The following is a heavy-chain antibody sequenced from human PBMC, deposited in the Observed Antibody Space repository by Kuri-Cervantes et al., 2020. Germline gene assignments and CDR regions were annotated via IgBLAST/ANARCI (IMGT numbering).Heavy chain of an antibody. D-gene: IGHD3-10*01. Sequence: GESLKISCAASGFTFSSYAMSWVRQAPGKGLEWVSSFSGGETGTYYADSVKGRFTISRDNSKNTLYLQMNSLRAEDTAVYYCASGGMVRGVTNPLDYWGQGTLVTVSS. CDR2: FSGGETGT. CDR3: ASGGMVRGVTNPLDY. V-gene: IGHV3-23*01. CDR1: GFTFSSYA. J-gene: IGHJ4*02.